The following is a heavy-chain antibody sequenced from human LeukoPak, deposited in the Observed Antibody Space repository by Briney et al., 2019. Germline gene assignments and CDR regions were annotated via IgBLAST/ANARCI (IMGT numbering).Heavy chain of an antibody. CDR1: GGSISSYY. V-gene: IGHV4-59*01. CDR3: ARELGYCSGGSCYSFCGMDV. D-gene: IGHD2-15*01. Sequence: SETLSLTCTVSGGSISSYYWSWIRQPPGKGLEWIGYIYYSGSTNYNPSLKSRVTISVDTSKNQFSLKLSSVTAADTAVYYCARELGYCSGGSCYSFCGMDVWGQGTTVTVSS. J-gene: IGHJ6*02. CDR2: IYYSGST.